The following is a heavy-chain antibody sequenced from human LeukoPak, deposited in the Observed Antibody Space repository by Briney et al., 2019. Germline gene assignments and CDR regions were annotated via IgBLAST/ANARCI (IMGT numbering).Heavy chain of an antibody. CDR3: ARDPYSGNYGNDYYYYMDV. J-gene: IGHJ6*03. CDR2: ITSSGTYI. D-gene: IGHD1-26*01. CDR1: GFTFSNYN. V-gene: IGHV3-21*01. Sequence: GGSLRLSCAASGFTFSNYNMNWVRQAPGKAMEWVSSITSSGTYIFYADSVKGRFTISRDNAKNSLYLQMDSLGPEDTAVYYCARDPYSGNYGNDYYYYMDVWGKGSTVTISS.